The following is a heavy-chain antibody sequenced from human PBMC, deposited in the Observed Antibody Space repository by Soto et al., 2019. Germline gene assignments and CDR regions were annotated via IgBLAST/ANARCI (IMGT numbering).Heavy chain of an antibody. CDR1: GYTFTSYD. J-gene: IGHJ4*02. D-gene: IGHD3-22*01. V-gene: IGHV1-18*04. CDR2: ISAYNGDT. Sequence: QVQLVQSGAEVKKPGASVKVSCKASGYTFTSYDISWVRQAPGQGLEWMGWISAYNGDTNYAQKFQGRVTMTRDTSISTAYLELSRLTSDDTAVYYCARSTVLGSSGSFDYWGQGTLVTVSS. CDR3: ARSTVLGSSGSFDY.